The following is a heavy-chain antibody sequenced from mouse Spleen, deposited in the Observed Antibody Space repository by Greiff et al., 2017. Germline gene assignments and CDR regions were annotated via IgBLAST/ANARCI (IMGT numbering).Heavy chain of an antibody. J-gene: IGHJ4*01. Sequence: EVQLQESGPGLVKPSQSLSLTCSVTGYSITSGYYWNWIRQFPGNKPEWMGYISYDGSNNYNPSLKNRISITRDTSKNQFFLKLNSVTTEDTATYYCARVNRYDGGYAMDYWGQGTSVTVSS. CDR3: ARVNRYDGGYAMDY. D-gene: IGHD2-14*01. V-gene: IGHV3-6*01. CDR2: ISYDGSN. CDR1: GYSITSGYY.